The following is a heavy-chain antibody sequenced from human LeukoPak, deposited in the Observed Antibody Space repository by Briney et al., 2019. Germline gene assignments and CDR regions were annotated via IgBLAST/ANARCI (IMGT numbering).Heavy chain of an antibody. V-gene: IGHV3-48*03. CDR2: ISSSGSTI. J-gene: IGHJ4*02. CDR1: GFTFSSYE. CDR3: ARVSPNTVTTLQYFDY. Sequence: PGGSLRLSCAASGFTFSSYEMNWVRQAPGKGLEWVSKISSSGSTIYYADSVKGRFTISRDNAKNSLYLQMNSLRAEDTAVYYCARVSPNTVTTLQYFDYWGQGTLVTVSS. D-gene: IGHD4-17*01.